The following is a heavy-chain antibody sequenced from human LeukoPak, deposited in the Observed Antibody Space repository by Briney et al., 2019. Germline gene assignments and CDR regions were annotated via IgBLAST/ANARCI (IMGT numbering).Heavy chain of an antibody. CDR3: AKSSYYDSSGYYREYYFDY. CDR2: ISWNSGDI. V-gene: IGHV3-9*01. CDR1: GFSFGGYA. D-gene: IGHD3-22*01. Sequence: GGSLRLSCAASGFSFGGYALHWVRQAPGKGLEWVASISWNSGDIVHADSVKGRFTISRDNAKNSLYLQMDSLRAEDTAVYYCAKSSYYDSSGYYREYYFDYWGQGTLVTVSS. J-gene: IGHJ4*02.